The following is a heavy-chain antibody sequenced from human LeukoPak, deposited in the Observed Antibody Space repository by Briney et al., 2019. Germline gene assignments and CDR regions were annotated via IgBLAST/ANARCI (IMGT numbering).Heavy chain of an antibody. CDR2: IYYSGST. CDR3: ARGGRYGDVDY. CDR1: GGSISSGDYY. V-gene: IGHV4-30-4*01. D-gene: IGHD4-17*01. Sequence: SETLSLTCTVSGGSISSGDYYWSWIRQPPGKGLEWIGYIYYSGSTYYNPSLKSRVTISVDRSKNQFSLKLSSVTAADTAVYYCARGGRYGDVDYWGQGTLVTVSS. J-gene: IGHJ4*02.